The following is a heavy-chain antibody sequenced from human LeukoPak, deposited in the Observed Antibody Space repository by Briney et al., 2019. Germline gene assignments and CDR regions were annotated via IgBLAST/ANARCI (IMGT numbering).Heavy chain of an antibody. V-gene: IGHV1-2*02. CDR2: INPNSGGT. D-gene: IGHD3-10*01. J-gene: IGHJ4*02. Sequence: ASVKVSCKASGYTFTGYYMHWVRQAPGQGLEWMGWINPNSGGTNYAQNFQGRVTMTRDTSINTAYMELSGLTSDDTAVYYCARGGSGSGYLYYFDYWGQGTLVSVSS. CDR1: GYTFTGYY. CDR3: ARGGSGSGYLYYFDY.